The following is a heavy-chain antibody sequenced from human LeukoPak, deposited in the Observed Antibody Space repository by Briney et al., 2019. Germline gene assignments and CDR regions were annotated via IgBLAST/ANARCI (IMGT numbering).Heavy chain of an antibody. CDR1: GFTFSSYT. CDR2: ISTSSSYI. J-gene: IGHJ5*02. Sequence: PGGSVRLSCAASGFTFSSYTMNWVRQGPGKGLEWVSSISTSSSYIHYADSVKGRFTISRDNAKNSLFLQMNSLRAEDTAVYYCARVPRYSSRWYVSGEFDPWGQGTLVTVSS. CDR3: ARVPRYSSRWYVSGEFDP. D-gene: IGHD6-19*01. V-gene: IGHV3-21*01.